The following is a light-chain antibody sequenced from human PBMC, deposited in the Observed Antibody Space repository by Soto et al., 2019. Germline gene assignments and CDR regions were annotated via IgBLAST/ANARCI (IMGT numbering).Light chain of an antibody. CDR1: SSNIGGNT. Sequence: QSVLTQPPSASGTPGQRVTISRSGSSSNIGGNTVNWYQQLPGTAPRLLIYNDRQRPSGVPDRFSASKSGTSASLAISGLQSEDEADYYCATWDASLSLLYVFGTGTKVTVL. J-gene: IGLJ1*01. CDR2: NDR. V-gene: IGLV1-44*01. CDR3: ATWDASLSLLYV.